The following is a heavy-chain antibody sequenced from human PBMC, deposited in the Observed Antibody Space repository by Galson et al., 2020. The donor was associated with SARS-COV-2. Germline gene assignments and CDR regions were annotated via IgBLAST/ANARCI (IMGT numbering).Heavy chain of an antibody. D-gene: IGHD2-15*01. CDR2: LNPNSGGT. J-gene: IGHJ3*02. Sequence: ASVKVSCKASAYTFSGYYMHWVRQAPGQGLEWMGRLNPNSGGTNYAQKFQGRVTMTTDTSIDTAYMELSGLTFDDTAVFYCVRESRQSVSRYGAFDIWGQGTIVTVSS. CDR3: VRESRQSVSRYGAFDI. V-gene: IGHV1-2*06. CDR1: AYTFSGYY.